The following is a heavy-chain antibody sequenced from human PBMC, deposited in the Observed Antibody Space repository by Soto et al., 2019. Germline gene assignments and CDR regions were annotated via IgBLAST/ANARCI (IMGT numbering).Heavy chain of an antibody. CDR1: GGSFSGYY. Sequence: SETLSLTCAVYGGSFSGYYWSWIRQPPGKGLEWIGEINHSGSTNYNPSLKSRVTISVDTSKNQFSLKLSSVTAADTAVYYCARSSPDYDFWSGYRYYFDYWGQGTLVTVSS. D-gene: IGHD3-3*01. V-gene: IGHV4-34*01. CDR3: ARSSPDYDFWSGYRYYFDY. J-gene: IGHJ4*02. CDR2: INHSGST.